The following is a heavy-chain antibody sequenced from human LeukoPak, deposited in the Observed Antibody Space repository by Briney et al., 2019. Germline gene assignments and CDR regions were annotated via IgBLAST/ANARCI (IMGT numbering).Heavy chain of an antibody. D-gene: IGHD6-6*01. V-gene: IGHV3-23*01. CDR1: GFIFKNYA. CDR3: AKRAAYSRSSLVLPFDAFDL. CDR2: SSGSGTHT. J-gene: IGHJ4*02. Sequence: GGSLRLSCAASGFIFKNYAMAWVRQPPGKGLEWVSVSSGSGTHTYYAASVKGRFTISRDNSNNTLYLQMNSLRAEDAAVYYCAKRAAYSRSSLVLPFDAFDLWGQGTLVTVSS.